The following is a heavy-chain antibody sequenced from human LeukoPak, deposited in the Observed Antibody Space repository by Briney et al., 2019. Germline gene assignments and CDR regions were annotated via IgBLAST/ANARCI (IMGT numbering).Heavy chain of an antibody. J-gene: IGHJ4*02. V-gene: IGHV3-48*03. D-gene: IGHD3-10*01. CDR2: ISSSGSTI. CDR3: ARDAERITMVRGVLY. Sequence: GGSLRLSCAASGFTFSSYEMNWVRQAPGKGLEWVSYISSSGSTIYYADSVKGRFTISRDNAKNSLYLQMNSLRAEDTAVYYCARDAERITMVRGVLYWGQGTLVTVSS. CDR1: GFTFSSYE.